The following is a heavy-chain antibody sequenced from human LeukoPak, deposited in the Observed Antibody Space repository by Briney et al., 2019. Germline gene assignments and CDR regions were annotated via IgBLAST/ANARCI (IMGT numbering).Heavy chain of an antibody. CDR1: GFTFSNYH. V-gene: IGHV3-33*05. J-gene: IGHJ5*02. D-gene: IGHD4-17*01. CDR3: ARFYGVPGGWFDP. CDR2: VSYDGSDK. Sequence: GRSLRLSCAASGFTFSNYHMHWVRQAPGKGLEWVAVVSYDGSDKYYADSVKGRFTISRDNSNNTLYLQMNSLRAEDTAVYYCARFYGVPGGWFDPWGQGTLVTVSS.